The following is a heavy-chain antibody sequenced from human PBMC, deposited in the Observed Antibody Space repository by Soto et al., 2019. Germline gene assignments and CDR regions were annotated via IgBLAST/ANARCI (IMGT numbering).Heavy chain of an antibody. D-gene: IGHD4-17*01. CDR3: ATDGNTVTTF. V-gene: IGHV4-34*01. J-gene: IGHJ4*02. CDR2: INHSGST. Sequence: SETLSLTCAVYGGSFSGYYWSWIRQPPGKGLEWIGEINHSGSTNYNPSLKSRVTISVDTSKNQFSLKLSSVTAADTAVYYCATDGNTVTTFWGQGTLVTVSS. CDR1: GGSFSGYY.